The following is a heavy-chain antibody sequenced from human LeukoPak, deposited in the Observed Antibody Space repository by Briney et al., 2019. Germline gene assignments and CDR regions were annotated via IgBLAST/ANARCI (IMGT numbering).Heavy chain of an antibody. D-gene: IGHD3-3*01. Sequence: SETLSLTCTVSGGSISSYYWSWIRQPPGKGLEWIGYIYYGGSTNYNPSLKSRVTISVDTSKNQFSLKLSSVTAADTAVYYCARVYRSRITIFGVVIIPSWFDPWGQGTLVTVSS. J-gene: IGHJ5*02. CDR3: ARVYRSRITIFGVVIIPSWFDP. CDR2: IYYGGST. CDR1: GGSISSYY. V-gene: IGHV4-59*01.